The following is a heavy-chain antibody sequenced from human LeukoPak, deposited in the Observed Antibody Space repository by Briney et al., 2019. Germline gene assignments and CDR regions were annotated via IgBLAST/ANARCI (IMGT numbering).Heavy chain of an antibody. Sequence: PGGSLRLSCAASGFTFDDYAMHWVRHAPGKGLEWVSGISWNSGSIGYADSVKGGFTISRDNAKNSLYLQMNSLRAEDTALYYCAKGGYYYDSSGYLHFDYWGQGTLVTVSS. V-gene: IGHV3-9*01. J-gene: IGHJ4*02. CDR3: AKGGYYYDSSGYLHFDY. CDR2: ISWNSGSI. D-gene: IGHD3-22*01. CDR1: GFTFDDYA.